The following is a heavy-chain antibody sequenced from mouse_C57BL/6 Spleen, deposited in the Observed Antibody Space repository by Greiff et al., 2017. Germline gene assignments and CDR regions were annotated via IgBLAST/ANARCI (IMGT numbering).Heavy chain of an antibody. J-gene: IGHJ1*03. CDR1: GFTFSDAW. Sequence: EVMLVESGGGLVQPGGSMKLSCAASGFTFSDAWMDWVRQSPEKGLEWVAEIRNKANNHATYYAESVKGRFTISRDDSKSSVYLQMNSLRAEDTGIYYCTRRGDSNYPYWYFDVWGTGTTVTVSS. D-gene: IGHD2-5*01. CDR2: IRNKANNHAT. CDR3: TRRGDSNYPYWYFDV. V-gene: IGHV6-6*01.